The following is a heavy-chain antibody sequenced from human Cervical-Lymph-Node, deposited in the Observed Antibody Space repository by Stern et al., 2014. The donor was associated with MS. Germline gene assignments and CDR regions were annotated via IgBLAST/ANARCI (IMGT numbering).Heavy chain of an antibody. J-gene: IGHJ5*01. D-gene: IGHD6-13*01. CDR1: GGSISSYY. Sequence: QLQLQESGPGLVKPSETLSLTCTVSGGSISSYYLSWIRQPPGKGLEWIGNIHNSGSTNYNPSLKSRVTISVDTSKNQFSLKLSSVTAADTAVYFCARGYSSSWYWFDSWGQGTQVTVSS. CDR3: ARGYSSSWYWFDS. V-gene: IGHV4-59*01. CDR2: IHNSGST.